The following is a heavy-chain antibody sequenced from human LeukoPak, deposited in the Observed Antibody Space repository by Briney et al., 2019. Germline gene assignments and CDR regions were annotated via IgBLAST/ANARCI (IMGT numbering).Heavy chain of an antibody. D-gene: IGHD5-18*01. J-gene: IGHJ4*02. CDR3: ARDRDSYGYGLYYFDY. CDR1: GFTFSSYG. Sequence: GGSLRLSCAASGFTFSSYGMHWVRQAPGKGLEWVAVIWYDGSSKYYADSVKGRFTISRDNSKDTLYLQMNSLRAEDTAVYYCARDRDSYGYGLYYFDYWGQGTLVTVSS. CDR2: IWYDGSSK. V-gene: IGHV3-33*01.